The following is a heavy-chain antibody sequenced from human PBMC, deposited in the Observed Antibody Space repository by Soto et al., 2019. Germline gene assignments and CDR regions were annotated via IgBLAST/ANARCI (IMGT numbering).Heavy chain of an antibody. D-gene: IGHD2-21*01. V-gene: IGHV1-69*08. CDR3: AKSLVFVDHAYRDV. CDR1: GGSFTRYI. CDR2: IIPIQGTA. J-gene: IGHJ6*03. Sequence: QVQLVQSGAEVKKPGSSVKVSCEASGGSFTRYIFTWVRQAPGQGLEWMGRIIPIQGTANYALKFQDRVTITTDKSTNTAYMELRSLRPEDTALYYCAKSLVFVDHAYRDVWGKGTTVTVSS.